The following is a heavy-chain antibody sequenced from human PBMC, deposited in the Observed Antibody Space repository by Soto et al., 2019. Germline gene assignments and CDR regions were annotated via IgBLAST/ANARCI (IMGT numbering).Heavy chain of an antibody. CDR1: GGSISSYY. CDR2: IYYSGST. D-gene: IGHD6-19*01. CDR3: ERGDYSSGWYDEWLDT. Sequence: SETXSLTCTVSGGSISSYYLSWIRQPPGKGLEWIGYIYYSGSTNYNPSLKSRVTISVDTSKNQFSLKLSSVTAAETAVYYCERGDYSSGWYDEWLDTWGQGTLVTVSS. V-gene: IGHV4-59*01. J-gene: IGHJ5*02.